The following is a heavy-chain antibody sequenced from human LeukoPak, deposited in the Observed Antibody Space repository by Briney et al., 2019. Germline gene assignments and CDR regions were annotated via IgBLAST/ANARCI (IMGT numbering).Heavy chain of an antibody. CDR2: IYPADSDT. Sequence: GESLKISCKGSGYNFISYWIGWARQMPGKGLGWMGIIYPADSDTSYSPSFKGQVTISADKSISTAYLQWSSLKASDTAIYYCARQFGYFDSSGLFDYWGQGTLVTVSS. CDR3: ARQFGYFDSSGLFDY. J-gene: IGHJ4*02. V-gene: IGHV5-51*01. CDR1: GYNFISYW. D-gene: IGHD3-22*01.